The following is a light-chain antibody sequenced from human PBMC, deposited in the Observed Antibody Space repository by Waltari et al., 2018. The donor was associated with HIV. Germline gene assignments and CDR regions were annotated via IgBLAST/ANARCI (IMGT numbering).Light chain of an antibody. CDR3: QVWDSTTDHVL. V-gene: IGLV3-21*04. J-gene: IGLJ2*01. CDR1: NIERKS. CDR2: YDT. Sequence: SSLLTQTPSVSVAPGKTARVTCGGNNIERKSVHWYQQKPGQAPLLVIYYDTDRPSWIPERFSGSNSGNTATLTISRVGDGDEADYYCQVWDSTTDHVLFGGGTRLTVL.